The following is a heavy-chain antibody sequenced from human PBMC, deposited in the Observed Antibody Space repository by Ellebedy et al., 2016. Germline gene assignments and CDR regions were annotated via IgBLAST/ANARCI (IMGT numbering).Heavy chain of an antibody. CDR2: IHDSGST. V-gene: IGHV4-31*03. CDR1: GGSISSGGYY. Sequence: SETLSLXXTVSGGSISSGGYYWSWVRRHPGKGLEWIGYIHDSGSTNYNPSLRSRMTISVDTSKNQFSLKLSSVTVADTAVYYCAGGSSTVWGWFDPWGQGTLVTVSS. J-gene: IGHJ5*02. D-gene: IGHD2-2*01. CDR3: AGGSSTVWGWFDP.